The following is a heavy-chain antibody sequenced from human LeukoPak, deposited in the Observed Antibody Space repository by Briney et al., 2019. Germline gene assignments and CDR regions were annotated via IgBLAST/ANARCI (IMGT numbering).Heavy chain of an antibody. CDR3: ARAPLRFLEWLFFDY. V-gene: IGHV1-18*01. Sequence: GASVKVSCKASGYTFTSYGISWVRQAPGQGLEWMGWISAYNGNTNYAQKLQGRVTMTTDTSTSTAYMELRSLRSDDTAVYYCARAPLRFLEWLFFDYWGQGTLVTVSS. CDR1: GYTFTSYG. CDR2: ISAYNGNT. J-gene: IGHJ4*02. D-gene: IGHD3-3*01.